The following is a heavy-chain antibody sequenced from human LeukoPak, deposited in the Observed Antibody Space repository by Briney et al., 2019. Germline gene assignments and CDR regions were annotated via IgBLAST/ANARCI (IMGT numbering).Heavy chain of an antibody. Sequence: GGSLRLSCAASGFTFSDYYMSWIRQAPGKGLEWVSYISSSGSTIYYADSVKGRFTISRDNAKNSLYLQMNSLRAEDTAVYYCAKDLSVTIYYFDYWGQGTLVTVSS. V-gene: IGHV3-11*01. J-gene: IGHJ4*02. CDR3: AKDLSVTIYYFDY. D-gene: IGHD3-3*01. CDR2: ISSSGSTI. CDR1: GFTFSDYY.